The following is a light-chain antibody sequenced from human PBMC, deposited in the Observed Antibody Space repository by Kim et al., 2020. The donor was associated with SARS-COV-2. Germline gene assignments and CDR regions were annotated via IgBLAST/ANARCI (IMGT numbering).Light chain of an antibody. Sequence: SASVGDTVTITCRASQGISSWLVWYQQKPGKAPQLLIYAASNLQSGVPSRFSGSGSGTDFTLTINSLQPEDFATYFCQQAISFPYTFGQGTKLEI. V-gene: IGKV1-12*01. CDR3: QQAISFPYT. J-gene: IGKJ2*01. CDR1: QGISSW. CDR2: AAS.